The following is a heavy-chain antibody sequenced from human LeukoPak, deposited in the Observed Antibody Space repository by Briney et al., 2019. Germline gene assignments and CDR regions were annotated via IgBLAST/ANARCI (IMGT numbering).Heavy chain of an antibody. CDR3: ATHPGAGITFGGVIDERAFDP. CDR2: INPNSGGT. V-gene: IGHV1-2*02. Sequence: GASVKVSCKASGYTFTGYYMHWVRQAPGQGLEWMGWINPNSGGTNYAQKFQGRVTMTRDTSISTAYMELSRLRSDDTAVYYCATHPGAGITFGGVIDERAFDPWGQGTLVTVSS. D-gene: IGHD3-16*02. CDR1: GYTFTGYY. J-gene: IGHJ5*02.